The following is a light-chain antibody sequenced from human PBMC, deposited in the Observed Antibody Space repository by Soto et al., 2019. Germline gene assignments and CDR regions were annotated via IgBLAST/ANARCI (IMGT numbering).Light chain of an antibody. V-gene: IGKV1-33*01. CDR2: DAS. Sequence: DIQMTQSPSSLSASVGDRVTITCQASQNINNYLNWYQQRPGRAPKLLIYDASNLEAGVPSRFRGSGSGTEFTLTISSLQPDDFATYFCQQYSTYSWTFGQGTKVDIK. CDR1: QNINNY. CDR3: QQYSTYSWT. J-gene: IGKJ1*01.